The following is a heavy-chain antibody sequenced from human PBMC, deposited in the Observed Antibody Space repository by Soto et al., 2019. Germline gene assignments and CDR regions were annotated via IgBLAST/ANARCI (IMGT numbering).Heavy chain of an antibody. J-gene: IGHJ4*02. CDR1: GGSFSGYY. Sequence: SETLSLTCAVYGGSFSGYYWTWIRQPPGTGLEWIGEINHSGSTNYNPSLKSRVTISVDTSIRTAYLQWNSLEASDTAMYYCARIRKNCGGDCYALEYWGPGTLVTVSS. CDR3: ARIRKNCGGDCYALEY. D-gene: IGHD2-21*02. V-gene: IGHV4-34*01. CDR2: INHSGST.